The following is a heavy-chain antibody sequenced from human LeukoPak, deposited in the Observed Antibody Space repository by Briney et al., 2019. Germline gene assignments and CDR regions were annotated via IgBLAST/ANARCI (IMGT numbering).Heavy chain of an antibody. CDR1: GGTFSSYA. CDR3: ARYCSGGSCFYYYGMDV. V-gene: IGHV1-69*04. J-gene: IGHJ6*02. Sequence: ASVKVSCKASGGTFSSYAISWVRQAPGQGLEWMGRIIPILGIANYAQKFQGRVTITADKSTSTAYMELSSLRSEDTAVYYCARYCSGGSCFYYYGMDVWGQGTTVTVSS. D-gene: IGHD2-15*01. CDR2: IIPILGIA.